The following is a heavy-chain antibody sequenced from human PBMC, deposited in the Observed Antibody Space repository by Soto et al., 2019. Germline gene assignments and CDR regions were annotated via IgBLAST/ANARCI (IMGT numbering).Heavy chain of an antibody. V-gene: IGHV4-59*01. Sequence: SETLSLTCTVSGGSISSYYWSWIRQPPGKGLEWIGYIYYSGSTNYNPSLKSRVAISVDTSKNQFSLKLSSVTAADTAVYYCARAVTTYWFGPWGQGTRVTVSS. CDR2: IYYSGST. J-gene: IGHJ5*02. CDR1: GGSISSYY. D-gene: IGHD4-17*01. CDR3: ARAVTTYWFGP.